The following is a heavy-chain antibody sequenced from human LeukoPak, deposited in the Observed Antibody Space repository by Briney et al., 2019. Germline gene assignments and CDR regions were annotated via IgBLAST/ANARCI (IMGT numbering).Heavy chain of an antibody. V-gene: IGHV1-8*03. CDR2: MNPNSANT. Sequence: RASVKVSCKASGYTFTSYDINWVRQATGQGLVWMGWMNPNSANTGYAQKFQGRVTITRNTSISTAYMELSSLRSEDTAVYYCARGRGSSYYYYFDYWGQGALVTVSS. CDR1: GYTFTSYD. CDR3: ARGRGSSYYYYFDY. J-gene: IGHJ4*02. D-gene: IGHD3-22*01.